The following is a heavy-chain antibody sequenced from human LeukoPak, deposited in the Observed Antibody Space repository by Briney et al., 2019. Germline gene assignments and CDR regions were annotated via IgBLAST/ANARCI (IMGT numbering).Heavy chain of an antibody. Sequence: SETLSLTCAVYGGPFSGYYWSWVRQSPGKGLEWIGEINHSGSTNYNPSLKSRVTISVDTSKNQFSLKLSSVTAADTAMYYCARFPTRVTMIVVEWGQGTLVTVSS. CDR1: GGPFSGYY. D-gene: IGHD3-22*01. J-gene: IGHJ4*02. V-gene: IGHV4-34*01. CDR2: INHSGST. CDR3: ARFPTRVTMIVVE.